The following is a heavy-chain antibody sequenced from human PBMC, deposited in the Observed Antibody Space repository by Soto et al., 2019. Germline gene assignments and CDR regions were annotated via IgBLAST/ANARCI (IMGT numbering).Heavy chain of an antibody. Sequence: SETLSLTCAVYGGSFSGYYWSWIRQPPGKGLEWIGEINHSGSTNYNPSLKSRVTISVDTSKNQFSLKLRSVTAADTAVYYCARGGYSGLSYWGQRTLVTVSS. CDR1: GGSFSGYY. CDR2: INHSGST. CDR3: ARGGYSGLSY. V-gene: IGHV4-34*01. D-gene: IGHD6-13*01. J-gene: IGHJ4*02.